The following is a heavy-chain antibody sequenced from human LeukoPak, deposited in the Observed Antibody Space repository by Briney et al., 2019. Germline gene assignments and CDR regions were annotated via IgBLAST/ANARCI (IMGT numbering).Heavy chain of an antibody. CDR1: GYTFTGYY. CDR3: ARTSWVTMVRGVTRPTFFDY. CDR2: INPNSGGT. J-gene: IGHJ4*02. D-gene: IGHD3-10*01. V-gene: IGHV1-2*02. Sequence: GASVKVSCKASGYTFTGYYMHWVRQAPGQGLEWMGWINPNSGGTNYAQKFQGRVTMTRDTSISTAYMELSRLRSDDTAVYYCARTSWVTMVRGVTRPTFFDYWGQGTLVTVSS.